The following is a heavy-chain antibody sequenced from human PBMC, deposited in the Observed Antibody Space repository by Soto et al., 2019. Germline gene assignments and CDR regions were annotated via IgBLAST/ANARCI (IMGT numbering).Heavy chain of an antibody. Sequence: QVQLVESGGGVVQPGRSLRLSCAASGFTFSSYAMHWVRQAPGKGLEWVAVISYDGSNKYYADSVKGRFTISRDNSKNTLYLQMNSLRAEDTAVYYCAQEGHDYTYLGGMDVWGQGTTVTVSS. CDR3: AQEGHDYTYLGGMDV. CDR2: ISYDGSNK. V-gene: IGHV3-30-3*01. J-gene: IGHJ6*02. CDR1: GFTFSSYA. D-gene: IGHD4-4*01.